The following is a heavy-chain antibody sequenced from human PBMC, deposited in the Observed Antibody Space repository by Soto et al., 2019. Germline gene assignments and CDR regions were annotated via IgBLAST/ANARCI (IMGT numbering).Heavy chain of an antibody. Sequence: ASVKVSCKASGYTFTSYGISWVRQAPGQGLEWMGWISAYNGNTNYAQKLQGRVTMTTDTSTSTAYMELSSLRSEDTAVYYCGRESPNYYYYGMDVWGQGTMVTVSS. CDR3: GRESPNYYYYGMDV. J-gene: IGHJ6*02. CDR2: ISAYNGNT. V-gene: IGHV1-18*01. CDR1: GYTFTSYG.